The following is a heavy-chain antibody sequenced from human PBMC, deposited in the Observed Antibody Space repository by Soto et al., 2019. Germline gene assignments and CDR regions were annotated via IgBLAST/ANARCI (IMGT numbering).Heavy chain of an antibody. D-gene: IGHD3-3*01. CDR3: ARRQDFGGPHYYYGMDV. CDR1: GFLINNYA. Sequence: GGSLRLSCAASGFLINNYAMHWVRQTPGKGLEWVAVISYDGSNKYYADSVKGRFTISRDNSKNTLYIQMNNLRPDDSAVYYCARRQDFGGPHYYYGMDVWGQGTTVTVSS. CDR2: ISYDGSNK. V-gene: IGHV3-30*04. J-gene: IGHJ6*02.